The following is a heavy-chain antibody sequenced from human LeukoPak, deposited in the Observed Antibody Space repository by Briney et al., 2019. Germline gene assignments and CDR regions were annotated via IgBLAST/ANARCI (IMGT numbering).Heavy chain of an antibody. CDR3: ARVSRRSEYGDYGT. J-gene: IGHJ5*02. CDR2: INPNSGGT. D-gene: IGHD4-17*01. V-gene: IGHV1-2*02. Sequence: ASVKVSCKASRYTFTGYYMHWVRQAPGQGLEWMGWINPNSGGTNYAQKFQGRVTMTRDTSISTAYMELSRLRSDDTAVYYCARVSRRSEYGDYGTWGQGTLVTVSS. CDR1: RYTFTGYY.